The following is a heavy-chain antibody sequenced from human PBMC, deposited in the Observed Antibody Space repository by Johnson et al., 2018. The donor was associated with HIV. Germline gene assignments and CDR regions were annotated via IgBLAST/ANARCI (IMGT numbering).Heavy chain of an antibody. CDR1: GFTFDDYG. CDR2: INWTGGST. D-gene: IGHD2-21*02. Sequence: MMLVESGGGVVRPGGSLRLSCAASGFTFDDYGMSWVRQAPGKGLEWVSGINWTGGSTGYADSVKGRFTISRDNAKNSLYLQMNSLRAEDTAVYYCTTDRWVTLLDRDAFDIWGQGTMVTVSS. J-gene: IGHJ3*02. CDR3: TTDRWVTLLDRDAFDI. V-gene: IGHV3-20*04.